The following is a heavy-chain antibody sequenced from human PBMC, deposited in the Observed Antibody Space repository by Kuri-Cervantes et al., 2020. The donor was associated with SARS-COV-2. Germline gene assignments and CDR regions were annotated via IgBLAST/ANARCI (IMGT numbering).Heavy chain of an antibody. CDR3: ARAASGSYYGAFDI. CDR1: GFIFSDYY. CDR2: IGPSGTTK. J-gene: IGHJ3*02. Sequence: GGSLRLSCTASGFIFSDYYMTWIRQAPGKGLEWVSNIGPSGTTKYYADSVKGRFTISRDNAKNTLYLQMNSLRAEDTAVYYCARAASGSYYGAFDIWGQGTMVTVSS. V-gene: IGHV3-11*04. D-gene: IGHD1-26*01.